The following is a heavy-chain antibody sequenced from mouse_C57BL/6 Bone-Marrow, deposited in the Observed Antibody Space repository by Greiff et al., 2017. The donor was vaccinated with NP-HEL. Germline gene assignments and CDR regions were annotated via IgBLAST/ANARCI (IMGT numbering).Heavy chain of an antibody. CDR2: ISSGGSYN. V-gene: IGHV5-6*01. J-gene: IGHJ3*01. CDR1: GFTFSSYG. Sequence: DVQLVESGGDLVKPGGSLKLSCAASGFTFSSYGMSWVRQTPDKRLEWVATISSGGSYNYYPDSVKGRVTISRDNAKNTLYLQMSSLKSEDTAMYYCARDTGTGFAYWGQGTLVTVSA. D-gene: IGHD4-1*01. CDR3: ARDTGTGFAY.